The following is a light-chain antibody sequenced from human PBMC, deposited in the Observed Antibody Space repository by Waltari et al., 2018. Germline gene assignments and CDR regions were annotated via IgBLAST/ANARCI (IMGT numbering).Light chain of an antibody. Sequence: QSALTQPASVSGSPGQSITISCTGTSSDVAPYNLVSWYQQHPGKAPRLMIYEDTERPSGVSNRFSGSKSGNTASLTISGLQAEDGADYYCCSYAGNKIMIFGGGTKLTVL. CDR2: EDT. CDR1: SSDVAPYNL. V-gene: IGLV2-23*01. CDR3: CSYAGNKIMI. J-gene: IGLJ2*01.